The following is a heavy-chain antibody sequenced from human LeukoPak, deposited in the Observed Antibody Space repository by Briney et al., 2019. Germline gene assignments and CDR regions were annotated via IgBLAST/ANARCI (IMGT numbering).Heavy chain of an antibody. J-gene: IGHJ4*02. CDR2: IYYSGST. Sequence: SETLSLTCTVSGGSISSYYWSWIRQPPGKGLEWIGYIYYSGSTNYNPSLKSRVTISVDTSKNPFSLKLSSVTAADTAVYYCARHLYYDILTGYPGYFDYWGQGTLVTVSS. V-gene: IGHV4-59*08. D-gene: IGHD3-9*01. CDR1: GGSISSYY. CDR3: ARHLYYDILTGYPGYFDY.